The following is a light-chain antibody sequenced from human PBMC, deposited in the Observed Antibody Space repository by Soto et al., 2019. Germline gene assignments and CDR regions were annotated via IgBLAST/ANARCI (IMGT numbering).Light chain of an antibody. V-gene: IGLV2-11*01. CDR3: CSYAVSDTYV. CDR1: SSDVGGYNF. CDR2: DVS. Sequence: QSVLTQPRSVSGSPGQSVTISCTGTSSDVGGYNFVSWYQQHPGKAPKLMIFDVSKRPSGVPDRFSGSKSGNTASLTISGLQAEDEAEYYCCSYAVSDTYVFRTWNKVTLL. J-gene: IGLJ1*01.